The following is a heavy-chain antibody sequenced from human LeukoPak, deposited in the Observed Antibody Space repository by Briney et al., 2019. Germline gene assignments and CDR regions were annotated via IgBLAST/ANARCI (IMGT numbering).Heavy chain of an antibody. CDR2: ISSSSSYI. CDR1: GFTFSSYS. Sequence: GGSLRLSCAASGFTFSSYSMNWVRQTPGKGLEWVSSISSSSSYIYYADSVKGRFTISRDNAKNSLYLQMNSLRAEDTAVYYCAKDMIGVVVVPAAPGVDYWGQGTLVTVSS. CDR3: AKDMIGVVVVPAAPGVDY. V-gene: IGHV3-21*04. J-gene: IGHJ4*02. D-gene: IGHD2-2*01.